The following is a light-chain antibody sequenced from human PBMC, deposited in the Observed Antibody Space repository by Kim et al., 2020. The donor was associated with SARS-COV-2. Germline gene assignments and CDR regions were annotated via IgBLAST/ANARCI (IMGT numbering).Light chain of an antibody. CDR3: QRLNTYPYT. CDR2: ATY. V-gene: IGKV1-9*01. Sequence: SVSVGETVTISGRASQGMSNYYVWYQQKPGKAPKPLIYATYTLQSGVPSSFSGSGSGTDFTLTLSSLQPEDFATYHCQRLNTYPYTFGKGTKLDI. CDR1: QGMSNY. J-gene: IGKJ2*01.